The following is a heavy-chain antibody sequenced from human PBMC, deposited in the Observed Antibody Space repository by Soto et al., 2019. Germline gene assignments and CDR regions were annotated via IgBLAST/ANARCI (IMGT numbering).Heavy chain of an antibody. Sequence: EVQLVESGGGLVKPGGSLRLSCAASGFTFSSYSMNWVRQAPGKGLEWVSSISSSSSYIYYADSVKGRFTISRDNAKNSLYLQMNSLRAEDKAVYYCARDLLYYDSSGYIGYWGQGTLVTVSS. CDR2: ISSSSSYI. CDR1: GFTFSSYS. J-gene: IGHJ4*02. D-gene: IGHD3-22*01. CDR3: ARDLLYYDSSGYIGY. V-gene: IGHV3-21*01.